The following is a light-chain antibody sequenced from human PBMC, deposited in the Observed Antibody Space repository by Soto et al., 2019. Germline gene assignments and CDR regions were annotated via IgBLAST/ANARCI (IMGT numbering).Light chain of an antibody. Sequence: MHMAQSPSTLSASVCESFTMTYRSSQSISSWLAWYQQKPGKAPKLLIYDASSLESGVPSRFSGSGSGTEFTLTISSLQPDDFATYYCQQYNSYSRTFGQGTNVDI. CDR1: QSISSW. J-gene: IGKJ1*01. CDR3: QQYNSYSRT. V-gene: IGKV1-5*01. CDR2: DAS.